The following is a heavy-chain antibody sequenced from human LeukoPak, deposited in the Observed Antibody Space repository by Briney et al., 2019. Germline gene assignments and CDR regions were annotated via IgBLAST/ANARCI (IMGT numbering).Heavy chain of an antibody. V-gene: IGHV4-59*08. CDR1: GGSISSYY. J-gene: IGHJ4*02. Sequence: SETLSLTCTVSGGSISSYYWSWIRQPPGKGLEWIGYIYYSGSTNYNPSLKSRVTISVDTSKNQFSLKLSSVTAADTAVYYCARSNDILTGSADYFDYWGQGTLVTVSS. CDR2: IYYSGST. CDR3: ARSNDILTGSADYFDY. D-gene: IGHD3-9*01.